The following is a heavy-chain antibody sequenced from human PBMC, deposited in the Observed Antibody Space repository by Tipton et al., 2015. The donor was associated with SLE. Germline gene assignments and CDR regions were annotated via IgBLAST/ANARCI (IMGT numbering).Heavy chain of an antibody. CDR3: GGGGGAIGDRSWFGP. Sequence: QSGAEVKKPGASVKVSCKASGYTFTSYGISWVRQAPGQGLEWMGWISAYNGNTNYAQKLQGRVTMTTDTSTSTAYMELRSLRSDDKGVYFWGGGGGAIGDRSWFGPWGQGTLVPVPS. J-gene: IGHJ5*02. CDR2: ISAYNGNT. D-gene: IGHD2-2*02. V-gene: IGHV1-18*01. CDR1: GYTFTSYG.